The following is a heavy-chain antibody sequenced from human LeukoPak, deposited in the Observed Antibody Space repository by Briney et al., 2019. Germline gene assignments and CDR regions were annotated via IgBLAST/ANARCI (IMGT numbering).Heavy chain of an antibody. CDR1: GGTFSSYA. V-gene: IGHV1-69*05. J-gene: IGHJ6*03. CDR3: ASGGYGYYYYYMDV. CDR2: IIPIFGTA. Sequence: SVKVSCKASGGTFSSYAISWVRPAPGQGLEWMGSIIPIFGTANYAQKFQGRVTITTDESTSTAYMELSSLRSEDTAVYYCASGGYGYYYYYMDVWGKGTTVTVSS. D-gene: IGHD3-22*01.